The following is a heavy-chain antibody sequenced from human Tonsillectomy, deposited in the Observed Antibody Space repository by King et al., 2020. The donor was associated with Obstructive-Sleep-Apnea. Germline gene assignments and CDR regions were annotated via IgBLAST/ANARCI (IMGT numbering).Heavy chain of an antibody. CDR1: GFTFSDYY. CDR2: ISSSSRYT. J-gene: IGHJ4*02. D-gene: IGHD6-13*01. V-gene: IGHV3-11*05. CDR3: ASVQGVAAAGTPDY. Sequence: VQLVESGGGLVKPGGSLRLSCAASGFTFSDYYMTWIRQAPGKGLEWVSYISSSSRYTNYADSVKGRFTISRDNGKNSLYLQMNSLRAEDTAVDYCASVQGVAAAGTPDYWGQGTLVTVSS.